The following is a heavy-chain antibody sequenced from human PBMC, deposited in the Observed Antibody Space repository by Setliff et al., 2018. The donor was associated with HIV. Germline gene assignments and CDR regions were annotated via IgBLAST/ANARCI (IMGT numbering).Heavy chain of an antibody. Sequence: PGGSLRLSCVASGFTFSSYAMHWVRQAPGKGLEWVAVTSFDEGIKFYADSVKGRFTISRDNSKNTLYLQMNSLRPEDTAVYYCVKGEVGYSGSFDYWGRGMLVTVSS. CDR3: VKGEVGYSGSFDY. D-gene: IGHD5-12*01. J-gene: IGHJ4*01. CDR1: GFTFSSYA. CDR2: TSFDEGIK. V-gene: IGHV3-30*04.